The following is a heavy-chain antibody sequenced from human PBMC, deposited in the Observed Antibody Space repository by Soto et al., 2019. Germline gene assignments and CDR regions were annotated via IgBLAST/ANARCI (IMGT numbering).Heavy chain of an antibody. D-gene: IGHD2-15*01. Sequence: QVQLVESGGGVVQPGRSLRLSCAASGFTFSSYGMHWVRQAPGKGLEWVAVISYDGSNKYYADSVKGRFTISRDNSKNALYLQMNSLRAEYTAVYYCTKDTYSGPLDYWGQGTLVTHSS. V-gene: IGHV3-30*18. J-gene: IGHJ4*02. CDR3: TKDTYSGPLDY. CDR2: ISYDGSNK. CDR1: GFTFSSYG.